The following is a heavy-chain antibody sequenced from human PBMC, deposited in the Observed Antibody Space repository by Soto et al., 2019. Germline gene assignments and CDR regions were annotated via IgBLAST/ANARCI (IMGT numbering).Heavy chain of an antibody. CDR3: ARHETTIFGVVTAIDY. Sequence: SETLSLTCTVSGGSISSYYWSWIRQPPGKGLEWIGYIYYSGSTNYNPSLKSRVTISVDTSKNQFSLKLSSVTAADTAVYYCARHETTIFGVVTAIDYWGQGTLVTVSS. J-gene: IGHJ4*02. CDR2: IYYSGST. CDR1: GGSISSYY. V-gene: IGHV4-59*08. D-gene: IGHD3-3*01.